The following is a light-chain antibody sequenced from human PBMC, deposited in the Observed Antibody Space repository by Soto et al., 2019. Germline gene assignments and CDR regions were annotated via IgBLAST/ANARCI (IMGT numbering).Light chain of an antibody. Sequence: QSALTQPASVSGSPGQSITISCTGTSSDVGGYNYVSWYQQHPVKAPKLMIYDVTNRPSGVSDRFSGSKSDNTASLTISGLQAEDEAYYYCISYTSSSTPYVFGTGTKVTVL. CDR2: DVT. V-gene: IGLV2-14*01. J-gene: IGLJ1*01. CDR3: ISYTSSSTPYV. CDR1: SSDVGGYNY.